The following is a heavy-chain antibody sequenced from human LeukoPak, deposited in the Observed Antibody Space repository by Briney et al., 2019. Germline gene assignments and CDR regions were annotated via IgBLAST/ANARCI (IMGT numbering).Heavy chain of an antibody. CDR3: ARDPTWIQLWLSAFDI. CDR2: INHSGST. V-gene: IGHV4-34*01. D-gene: IGHD5-18*01. CDR1: GGSFSGYY. J-gene: IGHJ3*02. Sequence: SETLSLTCAVYGGSFSGYYWSWIRQPPGKGLEWIGEINHSGSTNYNPSLKSRVTISVDTSKNQFSLKLSSVTAADTAVYYCARDPTWIQLWLSAFDIWGQGTMVTVSS.